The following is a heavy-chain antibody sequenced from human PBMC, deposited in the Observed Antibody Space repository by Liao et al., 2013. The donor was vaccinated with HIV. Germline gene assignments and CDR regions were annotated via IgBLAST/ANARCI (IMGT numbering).Heavy chain of an antibody. V-gene: IGHV4-30-2*06. D-gene: IGHD6-13*01. J-gene: IGHJ4*02. CDR3: ARTAAGLVYFDF. CDR2: MYHSGTP. CDR1: GDSIIYGGYS. Sequence: QPQLQEFGSGLVTPSETLSLTCAVSGDSIIYGGYSWSWIRQSPGKGLEWIGYMYHSGTPYYNPSLKSRVTISVDGSRNQFSLRLTSVTAADTALYYCARTAAGLVYFDFWGQGTLVTVSS.